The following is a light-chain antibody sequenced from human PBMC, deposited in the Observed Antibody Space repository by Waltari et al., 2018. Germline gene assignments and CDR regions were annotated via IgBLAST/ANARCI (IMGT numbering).Light chain of an antibody. CDR2: HTS. J-gene: IGKJ1*01. CDR3: QHYKSLPVA. CDR1: QSVSIY. Sequence: IVLTQSPGTLSLSPGESATLSCRASQSVSIYLAWYQQKPGQAPRLLIYHTSTRGTVIPTRVSGRGSGTDFSLTISGLEPEDFAVYYCQHYKSLPVAFGQGTRVEIK. V-gene: IGKV3-20*01.